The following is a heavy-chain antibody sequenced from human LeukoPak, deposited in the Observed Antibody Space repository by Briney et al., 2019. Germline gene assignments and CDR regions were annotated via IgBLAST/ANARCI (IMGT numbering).Heavy chain of an antibody. CDR1: GFTFSSYG. CDR3: AKDIGSYSGY. CDR2: ISYDGSNK. V-gene: IGHV3-30*18. Sequence: GGSLRLSCAASGFTFSSYGMHWVRQAPGKGLEWVAVISYDGSNKYYADSVKGRFTISGDNSKNTLYLQMNSLRAEDTAVYYCAKDIGSYSGYWGQGTLVTVSS. J-gene: IGHJ4*02. D-gene: IGHD1-26*01.